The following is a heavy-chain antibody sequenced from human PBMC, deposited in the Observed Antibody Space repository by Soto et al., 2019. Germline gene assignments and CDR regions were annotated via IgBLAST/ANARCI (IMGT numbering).Heavy chain of an antibody. Sequence: SETLSLTCTVSGGSISSYYWSWIRQPPGKGLEWIGYIYYSGSTNYNPSLKSRVTISVDTSKNQFSLKLSSVTAADTAVYYCARDFLKDSSPPVWGQGTMVTVYS. CDR2: IYYSGST. CDR1: GGSISSYY. J-gene: IGHJ4*02. D-gene: IGHD3-22*01. V-gene: IGHV4-59*01. CDR3: ARDFLKDSSPPV.